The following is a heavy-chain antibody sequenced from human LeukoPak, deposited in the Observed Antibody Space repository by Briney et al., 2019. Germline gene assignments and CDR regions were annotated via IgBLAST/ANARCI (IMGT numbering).Heavy chain of an antibody. Sequence: SETLSLTCTVSGGSISSYYWSWIRQPAGKGLEWIGRIYTSGSTNYNPSLKSRVTMSVDTSKNQFSLKLSSVTAADTAVYYCARLIRLAAAGTEYYYYMDVWGKGTTVTVSS. D-gene: IGHD6-13*01. J-gene: IGHJ6*03. V-gene: IGHV4-4*07. CDR2: IYTSGST. CDR1: GGSISSYY. CDR3: ARLIRLAAAGTEYYYYMDV.